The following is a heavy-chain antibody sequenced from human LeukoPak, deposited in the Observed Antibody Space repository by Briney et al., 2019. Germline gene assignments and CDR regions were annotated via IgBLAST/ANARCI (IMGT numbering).Heavy chain of an antibody. CDR2: IIPILGIA. V-gene: IGHV1-69*04. CDR1: GGTFSSYA. D-gene: IGHD5-12*01. Sequence: GSSVKVSCKASGGTFSSYAISWVRQAPGQGLEWMGRIIPILGIANYAQKFQGRVTITADKSTSTAYMELSSLRSEDTAVYYCARLPVGGYDLYYYYGMDVWGQGTTVTVSS. J-gene: IGHJ6*02. CDR3: ARLPVGGYDLYYYYGMDV.